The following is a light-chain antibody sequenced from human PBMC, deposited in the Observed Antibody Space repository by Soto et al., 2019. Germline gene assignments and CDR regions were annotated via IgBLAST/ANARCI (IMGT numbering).Light chain of an antibody. CDR1: QSINTF. CDR3: QQSYSAPWK. CDR2: AAS. V-gene: IGKV1-39*01. Sequence: DIQMTQSPSSLSASVGDRVTITCRASQSINTFLNWYQQKPGKAPKLLIYAASNLQSGVPSRFSGGGSGTDFTVTIISLQPEDFATYYCQQSYSAPWKFGQGTKVDIK. J-gene: IGKJ1*01.